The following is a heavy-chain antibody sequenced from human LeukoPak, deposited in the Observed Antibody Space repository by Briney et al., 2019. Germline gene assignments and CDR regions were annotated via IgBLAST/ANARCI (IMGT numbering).Heavy chain of an antibody. D-gene: IGHD6-13*01. Sequence: SETLSLTCTVSGGSISSGSYYWGWIRQPPGKGLEWIGSIYYSGSTYYNPSLKSRVTISVDTSKNQFSLKLSSVTAADTAVYYCARKGSSWKPLFDYWGQGTLVTVSS. CDR1: GGSISSGSYY. CDR2: IYYSGST. CDR3: ARKGSSWKPLFDY. V-gene: IGHV4-39*07. J-gene: IGHJ4*02.